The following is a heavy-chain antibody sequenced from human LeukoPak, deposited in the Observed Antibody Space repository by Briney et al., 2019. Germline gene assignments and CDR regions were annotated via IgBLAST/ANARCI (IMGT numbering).Heavy chain of an antibody. CDR3: AREGIAAAGTGGDY. J-gene: IGHJ4*02. V-gene: IGHV3-21*01. D-gene: IGHD6-13*01. Sequence: GGSLRLSCAASGFTFSSYSMNWVRQAPGKGLEWVSSISSSSSYIYYADSVKGRFTISRDNAKNSLYLQMNSLRAEDTAVYYCAREGIAAAGTGGDYWGQGTLVTVSS. CDR2: ISSSSSYI. CDR1: GFTFSSYS.